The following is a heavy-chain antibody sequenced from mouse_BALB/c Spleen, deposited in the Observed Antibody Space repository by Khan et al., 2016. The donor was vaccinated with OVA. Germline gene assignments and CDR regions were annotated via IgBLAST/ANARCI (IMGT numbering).Heavy chain of an antibody. J-gene: IGHJ3*01. V-gene: IGHV5-12-2*01. CDR3: ARHDY. Sequence: EVMLVESGGGLVQPGGSLKLSCAASGFTFSSYTMSWVRQTPEKRLEWVAYISNGGGSTYYPDTVKGRFTISRDHAKNTLYLQMSSLKSEDTAMYYCARHDYWGQGTLVTVSA. CDR1: GFTFSSYT. CDR2: ISNGGGST.